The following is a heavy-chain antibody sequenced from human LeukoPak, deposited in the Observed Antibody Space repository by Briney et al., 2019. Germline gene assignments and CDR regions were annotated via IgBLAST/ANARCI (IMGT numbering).Heavy chain of an antibody. V-gene: IGHV4-34*01. CDR1: GGSFSGYY. J-gene: IGHJ5*02. Sequence: SETLSLTCPVYGGSFSGYYWSWIRQPPGNWLEWIGEINHSVSTTYNPSLKTRFTISVDTSKNQSSLKVSSVTAADTAVYYCARGRGVRGVITRFDPWGQGTLVTVSS. CDR3: ARGRGVRGVITRFDP. D-gene: IGHD3-10*01. CDR2: INHSVST.